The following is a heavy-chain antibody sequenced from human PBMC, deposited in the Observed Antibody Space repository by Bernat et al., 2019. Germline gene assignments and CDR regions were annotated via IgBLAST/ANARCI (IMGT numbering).Heavy chain of an antibody. CDR1: GGTFSSYA. V-gene: IGHV1-69*12. J-gene: IGHJ4*02. D-gene: IGHD2-15*01. CDR3: ARGGGYCSGGSCQKFIDY. CDR2: INPIFGTA. Sequence: QVQLVQSGAEVKKPGSSVKVSCKASGGTFSSYAISWVRQAPGQGLEWMGGINPIFGTANYAQKFQGRVTITADESTSTAYMELSSLRSEDTAVYYCARGGGYCSGGSCQKFIDYWGQGTLVTVSS.